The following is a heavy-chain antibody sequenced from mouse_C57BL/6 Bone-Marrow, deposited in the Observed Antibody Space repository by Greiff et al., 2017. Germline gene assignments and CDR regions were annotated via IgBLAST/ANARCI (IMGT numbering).Heavy chain of an antibody. J-gene: IGHJ3*01. CDR1: GFTFSSYA. V-gene: IGHV5-4*01. CDR2: ISDGGSYT. Sequence: EVHLVESGGGLVQPGGSLKLSCASSGFTFSSYAMSWVRQTPEKRLELVATISDGGSYTYYPDNVKGRVTISRDNAKNNLYLQMSHLKTEDTAKYYWARDAYISCAYWGQGTLVTVSA. CDR3: ARDAYISCAY.